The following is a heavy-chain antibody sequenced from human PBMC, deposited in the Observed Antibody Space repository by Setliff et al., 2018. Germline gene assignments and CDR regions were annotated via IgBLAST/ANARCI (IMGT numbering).Heavy chain of an antibody. V-gene: IGHV3-23*01. J-gene: IGHJ4*02. CDR1: RFTFSVYV. D-gene: IGHD3-16*01. CDR2: ITGSGGGT. Sequence: GGSLRLSCTASRFTFSVYVMAWVRQAPGKGLEWVSSITGSGGGTYYADSVKGRFIVSRDNSKNTLYLQMNSLRVDDTAIYYCVRMQGGGSTLGAIDHWGQGTLVTVSS. CDR3: VRMQGGGSTLGAIDH.